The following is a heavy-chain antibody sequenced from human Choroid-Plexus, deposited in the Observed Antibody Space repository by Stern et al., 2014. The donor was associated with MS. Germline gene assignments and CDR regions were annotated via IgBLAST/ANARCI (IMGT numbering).Heavy chain of an antibody. D-gene: IGHD2/OR15-2a*01. CDR3: AKDRQYLTYFFDH. CDR1: GFTFGSCA. V-gene: IGHV3-30*18. Sequence: VQLVESGGGVVQPGRPLRLSCVASGFTFGSCALHWVRPAPGKGLPWLAGVSYDGSNKYYADSVKGRFTISRDNSQNTLYMQMSSLRPEDTAVYYCAKDRQYLTYFFDHWGQGSLVTVSS. J-gene: IGHJ5*02. CDR2: VSYDGSNK.